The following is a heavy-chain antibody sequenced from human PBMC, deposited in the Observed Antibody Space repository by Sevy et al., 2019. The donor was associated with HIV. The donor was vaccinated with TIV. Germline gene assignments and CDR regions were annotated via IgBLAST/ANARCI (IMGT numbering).Heavy chain of an antibody. V-gene: IGHV3-7*01. J-gene: IGHJ4*02. D-gene: IGHD2-2*02. CDR2: IKEDGSEK. Sequence: GGSLRLSCAASGFTFSGNWMSWVRQAPGKGLEWVADIKEDGSEKYYVDSVNGRFTISRDNAKKSLYLQMNNLRAEDTAVYYCARDAGYCSSTSCYRGDYFDYWGQGTLVTVSS. CDR1: GFTFSGNW. CDR3: ARDAGYCSSTSCYRGDYFDY.